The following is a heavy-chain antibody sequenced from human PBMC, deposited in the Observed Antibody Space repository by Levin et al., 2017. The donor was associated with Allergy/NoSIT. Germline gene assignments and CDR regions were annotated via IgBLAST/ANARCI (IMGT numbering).Heavy chain of an antibody. D-gene: IGHD3-3*01. CDR2: ISYDGSNK. V-gene: IGHV3-30*04. CDR1: GFTFSSYA. CDR3: ARTPSVVLEWLTRPYYFDY. Sequence: GGSLRLSCAASGFTFSSYAMHWVRQAPGKGLEWVAVISYDGSNKYYADSVKGRFTISRDNSKNTLYLQMNSLRAEDTAVYYCARTPSVVLEWLTRPYYFDYWGQGTLVTVSS. J-gene: IGHJ4*02.